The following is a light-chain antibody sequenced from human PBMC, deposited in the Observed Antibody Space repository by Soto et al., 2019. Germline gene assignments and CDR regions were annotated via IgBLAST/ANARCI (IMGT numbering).Light chain of an antibody. J-gene: IGLJ1*01. CDR3: SSYTTISTYV. V-gene: IGLV2-14*01. CDR1: SSDIGYYNY. Sequence: QSALTQPASVSGSLGQSITISCTGTSSDIGYYNYVSWYQHHPGKAPKLMIYEVTNRPSGVSNRFSGSKSGNTASLTISGLQAEDEADYYCSSYTTISTYVFGTGTKLTVL. CDR2: EVT.